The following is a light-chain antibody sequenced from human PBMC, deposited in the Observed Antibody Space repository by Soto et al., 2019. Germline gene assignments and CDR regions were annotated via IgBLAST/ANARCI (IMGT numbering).Light chain of an antibody. V-gene: IGKV3-15*01. CDR1: QSVSNS. CDR3: QQDNNWLPWT. J-gene: IGKJ1*01. CDR2: DAS. Sequence: ILMTQSPATLSVSPGERATLSSRASQSVSNSLAWYQQKPGQAPRLLIYDASTRATGIPARFSGSGSGTEFTLTISGLQSEDFAVYYCQQDNNWLPWTFGQGTKVEI.